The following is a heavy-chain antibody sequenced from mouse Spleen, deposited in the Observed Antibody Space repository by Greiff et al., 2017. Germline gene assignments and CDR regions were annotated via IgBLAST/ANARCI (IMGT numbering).Heavy chain of an antibody. J-gene: IGHJ4*01. CDR3: ARDDYNAMDY. CDR2: INPYNGGT. Sequence: EVQLKESGPVLVKPGASVKMSCKASGYTFTDYYMNWVKQSHGKSLEWIGVINPYNGGTSYNQKFKGKATLTVDKSSSTAYMELNSLTSEDSAVYYCARDDYNAMDYWGQGTSVTVSS. V-gene: IGHV1-19*01. CDR1: GYTFTDYY.